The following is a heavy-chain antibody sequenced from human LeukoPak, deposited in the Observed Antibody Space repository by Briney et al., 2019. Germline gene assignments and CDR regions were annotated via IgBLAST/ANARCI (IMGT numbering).Heavy chain of an antibody. V-gene: IGHV3-23*01. CDR1: GFTFSSYA. Sequence: YPGGSLRLSCAASGFTFSSYAMTWVRQAPGKGLEWVSAIVGSGDSTYYADSVKGRFTISRDNSKNTLYLQMNSLRAEDTAVYYCAKGRRAAAGMSWFDTWGQGTLVTVSS. CDR3: AKGRRAAAGMSWFDT. CDR2: IVGSGDST. D-gene: IGHD6-13*01. J-gene: IGHJ5*02.